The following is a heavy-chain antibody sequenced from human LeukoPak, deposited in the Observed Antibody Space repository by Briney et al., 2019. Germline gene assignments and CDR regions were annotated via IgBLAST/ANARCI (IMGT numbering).Heavy chain of an antibody. V-gene: IGHV4-34*01. CDR1: GGSFSGYY. CDR2: INHSGST. CDR3: ARATYYYDSSGYYLDY. Sequence: PSETLSLSCAVYGGSFSGYYWSWIRQPPGKGLEWIGEINHSGSTNYNPSLKSRVTMSVDTSKNQFSLKLSSVTAADTAVYYCARATYYYDSSGYYLDYWGQGTLVTVSS. J-gene: IGHJ4*02. D-gene: IGHD3-22*01.